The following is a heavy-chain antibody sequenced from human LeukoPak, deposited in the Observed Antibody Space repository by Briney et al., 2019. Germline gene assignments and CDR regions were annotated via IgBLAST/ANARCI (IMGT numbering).Heavy chain of an antibody. Sequence: SETLSLTCTVSGGSISSSSYYWGWIRQPPGKGLEWIGSIYYSGSTYYNPSLKSRVTISVDTSKNQFSLKLSSVTAADTAVYYRARHKGPLWFGEFSCFDYWGQGTLVTVSS. D-gene: IGHD3-10*01. J-gene: IGHJ4*02. CDR1: GGSISSSSYY. CDR2: IYYSGST. V-gene: IGHV4-39*01. CDR3: ARHKGPLWFGEFSCFDY.